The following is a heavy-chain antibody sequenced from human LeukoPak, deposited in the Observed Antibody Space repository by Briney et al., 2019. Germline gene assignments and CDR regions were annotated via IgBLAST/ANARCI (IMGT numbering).Heavy chain of an antibody. CDR2: ISPNGADT. CDR3: ARAAIAVAGDYHYHYMDV. CDR1: GYTFSGHY. V-gene: IGHV1-2*02. D-gene: IGHD6-19*01. J-gene: IGHJ6*03. Sequence: SVKVSCKASGYTFSGHYMHWVRQAPGQGLEWMGWISPNGADTDYAQRFQGRVTMTRDTSISTAYMELRRLRSDDTAVYYCARAAIAVAGDYHYHYMDVWGKGTTITVSS.